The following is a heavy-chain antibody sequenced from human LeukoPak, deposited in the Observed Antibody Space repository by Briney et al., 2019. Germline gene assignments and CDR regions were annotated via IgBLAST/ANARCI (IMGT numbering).Heavy chain of an antibody. Sequence: SETLSLTCTVSGGSISSYYWSWIRQPPGKGLEWIGCIYYSGSTNYNPSLKSRVTISVDTSKNQFSLKLSSVTAADTAVYYCARASYYDSSGYYGSYFGYWGQGTLVTVSS. J-gene: IGHJ4*02. CDR1: GGSISSYY. V-gene: IGHV4-59*01. CDR3: ARASYYDSSGYYGSYFGY. D-gene: IGHD3-22*01. CDR2: IYYSGST.